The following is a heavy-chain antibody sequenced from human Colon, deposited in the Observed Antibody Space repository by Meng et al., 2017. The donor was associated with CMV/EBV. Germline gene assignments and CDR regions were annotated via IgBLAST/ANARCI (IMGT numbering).Heavy chain of an antibody. CDR3: ARELARGGY. J-gene: IGHJ4*02. Sequence: QVRLRHAGAEVTNPGASVMVSCTTSVYSFSNFGIRWVRQAPGQGLEWMAYTSPYNGDTNYAQRFQGRVALTTATSTSTVYMELGSLTSYDTAMYYCARELARGGYWCQGTLVTVSS. V-gene: IGHV1-18*01. CDR1: VYSFSNFG. CDR2: TSPYNGDT.